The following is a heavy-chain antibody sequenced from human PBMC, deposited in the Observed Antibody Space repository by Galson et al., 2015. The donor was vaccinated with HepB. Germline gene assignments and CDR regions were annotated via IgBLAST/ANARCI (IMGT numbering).Heavy chain of an antibody. J-gene: IGHJ4*02. V-gene: IGHV3-23*01. CDR1: GFTFSSNA. Sequence: RLSCAASGFTFSSNAMSWVRQAPGKGLEWVSTISSSGGSTYYTDSVKGRFTISRDNSKDTLYLQLNSLRAEDTALYYCAKDPVGTTTFDYWGQGTLVTVSS. CDR3: AKDPVGTTTFDY. D-gene: IGHD2-21*02. CDR2: ISSSGGST.